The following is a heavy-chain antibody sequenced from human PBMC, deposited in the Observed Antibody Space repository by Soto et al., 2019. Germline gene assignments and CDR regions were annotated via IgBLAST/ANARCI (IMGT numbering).Heavy chain of an antibody. Sequence: PGGSLRLSCAASGFTFSNAWMSWVRQAPGKGLEWVGHIKSKTDGGTTDYAAPVKGRFIISRDDSENTLYLQMNSLKAEDTAMYYCTTDPPAGSRAIDYWGQGTQVTVSS. V-gene: IGHV3-15*01. J-gene: IGHJ4*02. CDR3: TTDPPAGSRAIDY. CDR2: IKSKTDGGTT. CDR1: GFTFSNAW.